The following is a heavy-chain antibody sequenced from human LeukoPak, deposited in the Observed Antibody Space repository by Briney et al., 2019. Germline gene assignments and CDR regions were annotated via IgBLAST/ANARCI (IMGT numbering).Heavy chain of an antibody. CDR2: IYYSGST. J-gene: IGHJ3*02. V-gene: IGHV4-59*12. CDR1: GGSISSYY. D-gene: IGHD1-14*01. CDR3: ARAYNLFGAFDI. Sequence: PSETLSLTCTVSGGSISSYYWSWIRQPPGKGLEWIGYIYYSGSTNYNPSLKSRVTISVDTSKNQFSLKLSSVTAADTAVYYCARAYNLFGAFDIWGQGTMVTVSS.